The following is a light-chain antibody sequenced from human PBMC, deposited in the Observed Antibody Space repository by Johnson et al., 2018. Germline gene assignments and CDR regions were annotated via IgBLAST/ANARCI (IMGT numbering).Light chain of an antibody. CDR3: GTWACSLMAGSV. CDR1: SSNIGNNY. J-gene: IGLJ1*01. Sequence: QSVLTQPPSVSAAPGQKVTISCSGSSSNIGNNYVSWYQQPPGTAPKLLIYEHNKRPSGIPDRFSGSKSGTSATLGITGLQTGDEADYYCGTWACSLMAGSVFGTGTKVDVL. CDR2: EHN. V-gene: IGLV1-51*02.